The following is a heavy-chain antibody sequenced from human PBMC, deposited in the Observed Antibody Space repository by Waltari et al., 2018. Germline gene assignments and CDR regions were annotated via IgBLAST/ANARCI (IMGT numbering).Heavy chain of an antibody. J-gene: IGHJ6*02. CDR1: GFTVSSNY. CDR3: ARDLSDRVEGRYYYYYGMDV. CDR2: IYSGGST. V-gene: IGHV3-53*01. Sequence: EVQLVESGGGLIQPGGSLRLSCAASGFTVSSNYMSWVRQAPGTGLEWVSVIYSGGSTYYADSVKGRFTISRDNSKNTLYLQMNSLRAEDTAVYYCARDLSDRVEGRYYYYYGMDVWGQGTTVTVSS. D-gene: IGHD3-10*01.